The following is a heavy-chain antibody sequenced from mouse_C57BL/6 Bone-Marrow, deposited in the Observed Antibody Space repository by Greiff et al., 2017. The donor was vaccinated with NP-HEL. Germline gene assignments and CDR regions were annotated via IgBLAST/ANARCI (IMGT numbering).Heavy chain of an antibody. Sequence: VQPQQSGAELVKPGASVKMSCKASGYTFTSYWITWVKQRPGQGLEWIGDIYPGSGSTNYNEKFKSKATLTVDTSSSTAYMQLSSLTSEDSAVYYCARYDLWLLHDYWGQGTTLTVSS. CDR3: ARYDLWLLHDY. V-gene: IGHV1-55*01. CDR2: IYPGSGST. CDR1: GYTFTSYW. D-gene: IGHD2-3*01. J-gene: IGHJ2*01.